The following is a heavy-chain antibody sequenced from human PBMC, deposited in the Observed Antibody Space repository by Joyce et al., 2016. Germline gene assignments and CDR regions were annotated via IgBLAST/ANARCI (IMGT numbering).Heavy chain of an antibody. J-gene: IGHJ4*02. CDR3: AKDLDDVLTGSALDY. CDR1: GFTFSDYA. V-gene: IGHV3-30*18. Sequence: QVQLVESGGGVVQPGGSLRLSCAASGFTFSDYAMYWVRQAPGKGLEWVAVVSCDGGNKYYADSVKGQFTISRDNSKNTLYLQMNSLRPEDTAVYYCAKDLDDVLTGSALDYWGQGNLVTVSS. CDR2: VSCDGGNK. D-gene: IGHD3-9*01.